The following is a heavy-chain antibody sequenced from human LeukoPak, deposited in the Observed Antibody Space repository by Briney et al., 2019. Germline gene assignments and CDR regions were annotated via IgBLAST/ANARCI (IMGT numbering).Heavy chain of an antibody. Sequence: ASVKVSCKASGYTFTSYGISWVRQAPGQGLEWMGWISAYNGNTNYAQKLQGRVTMTTDTSTSTAYMELRSLRSDDTAVYYCARAHYDFWSGYYIPPDYWGQGTLVTVSS. V-gene: IGHV1-18*01. CDR1: GYTFTSYG. J-gene: IGHJ4*02. D-gene: IGHD3-3*01. CDR2: ISAYNGNT. CDR3: ARAHYDFWSGYYIPPDY.